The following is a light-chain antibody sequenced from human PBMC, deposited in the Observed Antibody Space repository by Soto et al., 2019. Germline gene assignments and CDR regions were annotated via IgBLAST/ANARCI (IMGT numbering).Light chain of an antibody. CDR2: QDS. CDR3: QAWDSRTYV. Sequence: SYELTLPPSVSVSPGQTASITCSGDKLGDKYACWYQQKPGQSPVLVIYQDSKRPSGIPERFSGSNSGNTATLTISGTQAMDEADYYCQAWDSRTYVFGTGNKVTVL. CDR1: KLGDKY. J-gene: IGLJ1*01. V-gene: IGLV3-1*01.